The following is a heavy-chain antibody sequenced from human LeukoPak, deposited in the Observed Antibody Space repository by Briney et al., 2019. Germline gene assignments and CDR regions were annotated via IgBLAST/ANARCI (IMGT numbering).Heavy chain of an antibody. J-gene: IGHJ4*02. CDR2: ISASGDNT. CDR3: ARYYDDYEGYY. D-gene: IGHD4-17*01. Sequence: PGGSLRLSCAASGFTFSNYAMTWLRQAPGRGLEWVSAISASGDNTYYADSVKGRFTISRDNSKNTLYLQMNSLRAEDTAVYYCARYYDDYEGYYWGQGTLVTVSS. V-gene: IGHV3-23*01. CDR1: GFTFSNYA.